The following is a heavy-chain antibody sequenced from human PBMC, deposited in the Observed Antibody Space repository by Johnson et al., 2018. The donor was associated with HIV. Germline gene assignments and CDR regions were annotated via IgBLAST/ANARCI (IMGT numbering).Heavy chain of an antibody. CDR2: ISYDGKYK. J-gene: IGHJ3*02. CDR1: GFIFSDYG. Sequence: QVQLVESGGGVVQPGRSLRLSCAASGFIFSDYGMHWVRQAPGKGLEWVAVISYDGKYKYYGDSVKGRFTISRDNSKNTLYLQMNSLRAEDTAVYYCASPSGSSRLAFDIWGQGTMVTVSS. D-gene: IGHD1-26*01. CDR3: ASPSGSSRLAFDI. V-gene: IGHV3-30*03.